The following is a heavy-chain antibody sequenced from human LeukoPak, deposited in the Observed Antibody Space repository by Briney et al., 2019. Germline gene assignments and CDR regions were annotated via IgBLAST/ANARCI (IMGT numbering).Heavy chain of an antibody. CDR3: AKKPATIKFPFDI. CDR1: GFTFNSYG. V-gene: IGHV3-23*01. J-gene: IGHJ4*02. Sequence: SGGSLRLSCAASGFTFNSYGMNWVRQAPGKGLEWVSAISTTGGYTEDADSVKGRFTISRDNSQNTLFLQMHSLRAEDTAVYYCAKKPATIKFPFDIWGQGTLVTVSP. CDR2: ISTTGGYT. D-gene: IGHD5-24*01.